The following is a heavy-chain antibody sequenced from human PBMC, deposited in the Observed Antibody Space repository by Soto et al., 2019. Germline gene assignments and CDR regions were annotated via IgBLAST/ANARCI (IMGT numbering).Heavy chain of an antibody. V-gene: IGHV3-23*01. Sequence: GGSLRLSCAASGFTFSSYAMSWVRQAPGKGLEWVSAISGSGGSTYYADSVKGRFNISRDNSKNTLYLQMNSLRAEDRAVYYWAKDPFGEGLHLGELSFRDRLYYFDYWGQGTLVTVSS. CDR1: GFTFSSYA. CDR3: AKDPFGEGLHLGELSFRDRLYYFDY. D-gene: IGHD3-16*02. J-gene: IGHJ4*02. CDR2: ISGSGGST.